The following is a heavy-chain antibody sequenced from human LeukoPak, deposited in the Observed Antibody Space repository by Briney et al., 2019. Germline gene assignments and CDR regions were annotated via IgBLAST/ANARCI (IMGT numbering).Heavy chain of an antibody. Sequence: GGSLRLSCAASGFTVNNYYMTWVRQAPGKGLECVSILYSGGMTYYADSVKGRFTISTDTSKNTVNLQTNSLRAEDTAIYYCARMFGGNYYGYYFDYWGQGSMLTVSS. CDR3: ARMFGGNYYGYYFDY. CDR2: LYSGGMT. D-gene: IGHD1-26*01. CDR1: GFTVNNYY. V-gene: IGHV3-53*01. J-gene: IGHJ4*02.